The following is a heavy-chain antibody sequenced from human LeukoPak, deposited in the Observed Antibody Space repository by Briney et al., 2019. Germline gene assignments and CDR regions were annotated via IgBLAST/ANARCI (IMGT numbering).Heavy chain of an antibody. CDR2: IYYSGST. CDR3: ARQYCSSTSCPFDP. CDR1: GGSISSSSYY. Sequence: SETLSLTCTVSGGSISSSSYYWGWIRQPPGKGLEWIGHIYYSGSTYYNPSLKSRVTISVDTSKNHFSLKLSSVTAADTAVYHCARQYCSSTSCPFDPWGQGTLVTVSS. J-gene: IGHJ5*02. D-gene: IGHD2-2*01. V-gene: IGHV4-39*01.